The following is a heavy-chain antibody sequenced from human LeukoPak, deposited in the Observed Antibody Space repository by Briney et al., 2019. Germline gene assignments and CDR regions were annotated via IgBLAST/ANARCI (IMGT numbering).Heavy chain of an antibody. CDR2: INAGNGNT. V-gene: IGHV1-3*01. Sequence: RASVKVSCKASGYTFTSYAMHWVRQAPGQRLGWMGWINAGNGNTKYSRKFQGRVTITRDTSASTAYMELSSLRSEDTAVYYCARDHGDYYYYYGMDVWGQGTTVTVSS. CDR1: GYTFTSYA. CDR3: ARDHGDYYYYYGMDV. D-gene: IGHD4-17*01. J-gene: IGHJ6*02.